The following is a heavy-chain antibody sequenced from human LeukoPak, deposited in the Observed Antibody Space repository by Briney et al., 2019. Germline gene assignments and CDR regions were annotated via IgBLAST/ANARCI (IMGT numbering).Heavy chain of an antibody. CDR1: GFTFSDYY. CDR3: ARESRYCSSTSCNPFYYYGMDV. D-gene: IGHD2-2*01. V-gene: IGHV3-11*01. CDR2: ISSSGSTI. J-gene: IGHJ6*02. Sequence: PGGSLRLSCAASGFTFSDYYMSWIRQAPGKGLEWVSYISSSGSTIYYADPVKGRFTISRDNAKNSLYLQMNSLRAEDTAVYYCARESRYCSSTSCNPFYYYGMDVWGQGTTVTVSS.